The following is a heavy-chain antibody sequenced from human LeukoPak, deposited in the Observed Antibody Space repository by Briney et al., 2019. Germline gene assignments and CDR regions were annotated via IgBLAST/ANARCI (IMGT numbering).Heavy chain of an antibody. J-gene: IGHJ5*02. CDR1: GGSFSGYY. V-gene: IGHV4-34*01. Sequence: SETLSLTCAVYGGSFSGYYWSWVRHPPGKGLEWIGEINHSGSTNYNPSLKSRVTISVDTSKNQFSLKLSSVTAADTAVYYCARGPRCTSCLRWFDPWGQGTLVTVSS. D-gene: IGHD2-2*01. CDR2: INHSGST. CDR3: ARGPRCTSCLRWFDP.